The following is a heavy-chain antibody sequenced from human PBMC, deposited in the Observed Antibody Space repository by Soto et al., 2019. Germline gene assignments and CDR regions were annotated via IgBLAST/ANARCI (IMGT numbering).Heavy chain of an antibody. CDR1: GGSFSGYY. Sequence: SETLSLTCAVYGGSFSGYYWSWIRQPPGKGLEWIGEINHSGSTNYNPSLKSRVTISVDTSKNQFSLKLSSVTAADTAVYYCASIPLIAVAGTVDYWGQGTLVTVSS. CDR2: INHSGST. D-gene: IGHD6-19*01. CDR3: ASIPLIAVAGTVDY. J-gene: IGHJ4*02. V-gene: IGHV4-34*01.